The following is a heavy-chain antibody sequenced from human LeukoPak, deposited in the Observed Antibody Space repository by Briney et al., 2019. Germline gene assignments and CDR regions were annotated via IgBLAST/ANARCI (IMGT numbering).Heavy chain of an antibody. CDR3: AKDSIAVAGKRGGFDY. J-gene: IGHJ4*02. V-gene: IGHV3-23*01. Sequence: AGGSLRLSCAASGFTFSSYAMSWVRQAPGKGLEWVSGISASGGSTYYADSVKGRFTVSRDNSKNTLYLQMNSLRAEDTAVYYCAKDSIAVAGKRGGFDYWGQGTLVIVPS. D-gene: IGHD6-19*01. CDR1: GFTFSSYA. CDR2: ISASGGST.